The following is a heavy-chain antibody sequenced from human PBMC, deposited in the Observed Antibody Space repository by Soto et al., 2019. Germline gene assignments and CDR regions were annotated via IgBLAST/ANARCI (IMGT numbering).Heavy chain of an antibody. CDR2: ISAYNGNT. CDR1: GYTFTSYG. J-gene: IGHJ4*02. Sequence: ASVKVSCKASGYTFTSYGISWVRQAPGQGLEWMGWISAYNGNTNYAQKLQGRGTMTTDTSTSTAYMELRSLRSDDTAVYYCARTEYYDFWSGYYTYPGHFDYWGQGTQVTVSS. D-gene: IGHD3-3*01. CDR3: ARTEYYDFWSGYYTYPGHFDY. V-gene: IGHV1-18*04.